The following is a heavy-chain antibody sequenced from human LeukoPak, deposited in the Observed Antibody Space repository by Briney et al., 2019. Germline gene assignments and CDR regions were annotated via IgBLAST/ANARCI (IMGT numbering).Heavy chain of an antibody. J-gene: IGHJ4*02. Sequence: SETLSLTCAVYGGSFSGYYWSWIRQPPGKGLEWIGEINHSGSTNYNPSIKSRVTISVDTSKNQFSLKLSSVTAADTAVYYCARGGPRGAERYWGQGTLVTVSS. CDR2: INHSGST. CDR1: GGSFSGYY. V-gene: IGHV4-34*01. D-gene: IGHD5-12*01. CDR3: ARGGPRGAERY.